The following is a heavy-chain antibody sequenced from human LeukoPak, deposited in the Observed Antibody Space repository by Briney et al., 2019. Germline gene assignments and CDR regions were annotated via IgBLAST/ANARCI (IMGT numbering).Heavy chain of an antibody. Sequence: SESLSLTCTVSGGSISSYYWCWIRKPPRKGQGRKWYIYNSGSTIYNPSLKSRVTISVDAPKTQFSLKLSCVPAADTAVYYCASHVVYCSSTSCYTYYYMDVWGKGTTVTVSS. CDR2: IYNSGST. J-gene: IGHJ6*03. CDR3: ASHVVYCSSTSCYTYYYMDV. CDR1: GGSISSYY. D-gene: IGHD2-2*02. V-gene: IGHV4-4*09.